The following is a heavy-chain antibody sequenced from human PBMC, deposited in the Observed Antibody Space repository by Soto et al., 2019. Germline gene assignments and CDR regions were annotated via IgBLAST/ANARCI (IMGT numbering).Heavy chain of an antibody. Sequence: PSETLSLTCTVSGGSISSYYGSWIRQPPGKGLEWIGYIYYSGSTNYNPSLKSRVTISVDTSKNQFSLKLSSVTAADTAVYYCARAPLIFGVVPAYYMDVWGKGTTVTVSS. CDR2: IYYSGST. CDR3: ARAPLIFGVVPAYYMDV. D-gene: IGHD3-3*01. V-gene: IGHV4-59*08. CDR1: GGSISSYY. J-gene: IGHJ6*03.